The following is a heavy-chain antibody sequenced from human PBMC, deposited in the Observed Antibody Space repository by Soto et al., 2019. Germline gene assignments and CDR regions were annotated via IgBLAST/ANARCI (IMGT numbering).Heavy chain of an antibody. D-gene: IGHD3-22*01. V-gene: IGHV5-10-1*03. Sequence: EVQLEQSGAEVKKPGESLTISCKGSGYSFAGYWITWVRQMPGKGLEWMGRIDPSDSQTYYSPSFLGHVTISAAKSITTVFLQWSSLRASDTAMYYCARQIYDSDSGPNFQYYFDSWGQGTLVTVSS. CDR3: ARQIYDSDSGPNFQYYFDS. CDR2: IDPSDSQT. CDR1: GYSFAGYW. J-gene: IGHJ4*02.